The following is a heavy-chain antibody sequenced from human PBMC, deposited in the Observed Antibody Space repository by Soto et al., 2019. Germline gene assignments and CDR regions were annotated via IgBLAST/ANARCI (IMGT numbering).Heavy chain of an antibody. V-gene: IGHV1-46*01. CDR1: GYTFTSYY. Sequence: GASVKVSCKASGYTFTSYYMHWVRQAPGQWLEWMGIINPSGGSTSYAQKFQGRVTMTRDTSTSTVYMELSSLRSEDTAVYYCAREASSSSWAVSGMDVWGQGTTVTVSS. J-gene: IGHJ6*02. D-gene: IGHD6-13*01. CDR3: AREASSSSWAVSGMDV. CDR2: INPSGGST.